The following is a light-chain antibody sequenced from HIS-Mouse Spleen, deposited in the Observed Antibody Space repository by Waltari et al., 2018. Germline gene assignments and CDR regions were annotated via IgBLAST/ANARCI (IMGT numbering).Light chain of an antibody. CDR1: SSDVGSYNL. CDR2: EGS. CDR3: CSYAGSSTYV. Sequence: QSALTQPASVSGSPGQSITISCTGTSSDVGSYNLVSWYQQHPGKAPKLKIYEGSKPPSGVSNRFSGSKSGNTASLTSSGLQAEDEADYYCCSYAGSSTYVFGTGTKVTVL. J-gene: IGLJ1*01. V-gene: IGLV2-23*01.